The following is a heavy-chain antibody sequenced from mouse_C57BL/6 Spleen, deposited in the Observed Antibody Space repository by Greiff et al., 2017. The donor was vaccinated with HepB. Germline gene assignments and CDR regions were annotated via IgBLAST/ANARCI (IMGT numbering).Heavy chain of an antibody. V-gene: IGHV5-4*01. J-gene: IGHJ3*01. CDR1: GFTFSSYA. CDR2: ISDGGSYT. Sequence: EVMLVESGGGLVKTGGSLKLSCAASGFTFSSYAMSWVRQTPEKRLEWVATISDGGSYTYYPDNVKGRFTISRGNAKNNLYLQMSHLKSEDTAMYYCARERGVYEGFAYWGQGTLVTVSA. CDR3: ARERGVYEGFAY. D-gene: IGHD1-3*01.